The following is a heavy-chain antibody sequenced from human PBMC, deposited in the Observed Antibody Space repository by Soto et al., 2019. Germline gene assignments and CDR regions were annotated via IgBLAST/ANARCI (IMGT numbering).Heavy chain of an antibody. D-gene: IGHD3-9*01. CDR2: IHHSGTT. CDR3: ARDDTDDAFDL. CDR1: CVSISSGGYS. J-gene: IGHJ3*01. V-gene: IGHV4-30-2*01. Sequence: SETLSLTCGVSCVSISSGGYSWNWIRQPPGKGLQWIAYIHHSGTTYYNPSLKSRVTISLDRSKNQFSLNLSSVTAADTAVYYCARDDTDDAFDLWGQGTLVTVSS.